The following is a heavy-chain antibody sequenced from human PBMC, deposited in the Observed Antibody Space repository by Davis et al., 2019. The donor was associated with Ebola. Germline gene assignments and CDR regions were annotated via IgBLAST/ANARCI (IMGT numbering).Heavy chain of an antibody. V-gene: IGHV4-34*01. D-gene: IGHD3-10*01. CDR1: GGSFSGYY. CDR3: ARLDPLALWFGELAALFDY. J-gene: IGHJ4*02. Sequence: GSLRLSCAVYGGSFSGYYWSWIRQPPGKGLEWIGEINHSGSTNYNPSLKSRVTISVDTSKNQFSLKLSSVTAADTAEYYCARLDPLALWFGELAALFDYWGQGTLVTVSS. CDR2: INHSGST.